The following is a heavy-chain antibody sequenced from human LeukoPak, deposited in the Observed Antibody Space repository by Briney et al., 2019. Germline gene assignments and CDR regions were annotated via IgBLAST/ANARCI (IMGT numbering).Heavy chain of an antibody. J-gene: IGHJ4*02. Sequence: ASVKVSCKASGYTFTSYDINWVRQAAGQGLEWMGWMNPNSGDTGYAQRFQGRVTMTRDTSISTAYLEVSSLTSEDTAVYYCARSGFGGNVNFDYWGQGTLVTVSS. V-gene: IGHV1-8*01. CDR2: MNPNSGDT. D-gene: IGHD3-3*01. CDR3: ARSGFGGNVNFDY. CDR1: GYTFTSYD.